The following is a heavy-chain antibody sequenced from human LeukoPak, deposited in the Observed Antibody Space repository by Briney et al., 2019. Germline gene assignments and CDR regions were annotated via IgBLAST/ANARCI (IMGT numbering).Heavy chain of an antibody. J-gene: IGHJ4*02. CDR3: ARGGIAAAGGGY. Sequence: GASVKVSYKASGYTFTSYAMHWVRQAPGQRLEWMGWINAGNGNTKYSQKFQGRVTITRDTSASTAYMELSSLRSEDTAVYYCARGGIAAAGGGYWGQGTLVTVSS. V-gene: IGHV1-3*01. CDR1: GYTFTSYA. D-gene: IGHD6-13*01. CDR2: INAGNGNT.